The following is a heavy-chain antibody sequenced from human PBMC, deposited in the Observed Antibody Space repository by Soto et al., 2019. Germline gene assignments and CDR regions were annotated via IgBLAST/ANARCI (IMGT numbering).Heavy chain of an antibody. CDR1: GGSISSGGYS. V-gene: IGHV4-30-2*01. J-gene: IGHJ4*02. CDR2: IYHSGSA. D-gene: IGHD3-3*01. Sequence: QLQLQESGSGLVKPSQTLSLTCAVSGGSISSGGYSWSWIRQPPGKGLEWIGYIYHSGSAYYNPALKSRVTISVDRSKNQFSLKLSSVTAADTAVYYCASCFWSGYHVWGQGTLVTVSS. CDR3: ASCFWSGYHV.